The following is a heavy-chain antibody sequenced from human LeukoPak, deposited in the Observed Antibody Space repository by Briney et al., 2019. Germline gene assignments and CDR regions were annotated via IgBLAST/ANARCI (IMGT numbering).Heavy chain of an antibody. CDR2: IYTSGST. Sequence: PSETLSLTCTVSGGSISSYYWSWTRQPAGKGLEWIGRIYTSGSTNYNPSLKSRVTMSVDTSKNQFSLKLSSVTAADTAVYYCARDPLYYDSSGYLFSWGQGTLVTVSS. CDR1: GGSISSYY. J-gene: IGHJ4*02. D-gene: IGHD3-22*01. CDR3: ARDPLYYDSSGYLFS. V-gene: IGHV4-4*07.